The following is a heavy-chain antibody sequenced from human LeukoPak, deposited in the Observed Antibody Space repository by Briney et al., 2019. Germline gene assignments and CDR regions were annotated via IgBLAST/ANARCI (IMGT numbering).Heavy chain of an antibody. D-gene: IGHD2-2*01. Sequence: SETLSLTCAVYGGSFSGYYWSWIRQPPGKGLEWIGEINHSGSTNYNPSLKSRVTISVDTSKNQFSLKLSSVTAADTAVYYSARGRGYQLLYWGQGTLVTVSS. J-gene: IGHJ4*02. CDR2: INHSGST. CDR1: GGSFSGYY. CDR3: ARGRGYQLLY. V-gene: IGHV4-34*01.